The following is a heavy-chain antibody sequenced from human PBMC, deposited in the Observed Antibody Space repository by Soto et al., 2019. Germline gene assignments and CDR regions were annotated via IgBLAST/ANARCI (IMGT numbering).Heavy chain of an antibody. Sequence: PGGSLRLSCAASGFIFSSHWMHWVRQAPGKGLFWVSRINSDGSSTAYADSVKGRFTISRDNARNTLSLQMNSLSAEDTAVYYCVRGAPFDYWGRGTLVTVSS. CDR3: VRGAPFDY. CDR2: INSDGSST. V-gene: IGHV3-74*01. J-gene: IGHJ4*02. CDR1: GFIFSSHW.